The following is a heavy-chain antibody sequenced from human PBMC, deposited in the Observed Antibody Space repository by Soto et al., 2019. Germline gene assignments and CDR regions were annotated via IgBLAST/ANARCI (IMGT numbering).Heavy chain of an antibody. CDR1: GFTFSSYW. V-gene: IGHV3-7*01. D-gene: IGHD3-22*01. J-gene: IGHJ5*02. Sequence: GGSLRLSCAASGFTFSSYWMSWVRQAPGKGLEWVANIKQDGSEKYYVDSVKGRFTISRDNAKNSLYLQMNSLRAEDTAVYYCARGYYDSSGSFDPWGQGTLVTVSS. CDR3: ARGYYDSSGSFDP. CDR2: IKQDGSEK.